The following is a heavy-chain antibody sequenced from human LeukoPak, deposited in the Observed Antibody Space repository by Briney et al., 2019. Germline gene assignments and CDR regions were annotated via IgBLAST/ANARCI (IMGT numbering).Heavy chain of an antibody. Sequence: ASVKVSCKASGYMFTNFYMHWVRQASGQGLEWMGLINPSGGSTSYAQKFQGRVAMTRDTSTSTVYMELSSLRSEDTAVYYCARAHSGSYPGYWGQGTLLTVSS. CDR1: GYMFTNFY. J-gene: IGHJ4*02. D-gene: IGHD1-26*01. V-gene: IGHV1-46*01. CDR3: ARAHSGSYPGY. CDR2: INPSGGST.